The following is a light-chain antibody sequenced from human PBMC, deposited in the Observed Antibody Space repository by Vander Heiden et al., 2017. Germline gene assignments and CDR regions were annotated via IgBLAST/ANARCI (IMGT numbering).Light chain of an antibody. CDR3: SSYAGSYNLVV. Sequence: ALPHPPSPSASPGQPVTITCTRTRSDTGGYNYVAGYQQQQGEAPKLIIYEVSKRPSGVPDRFSASKSGNTASLTVTGLQADDEADYYCSSYAGSYNLVVFGGGTKLTVL. CDR2: EVS. J-gene: IGLJ3*02. V-gene: IGLV2-8*01. CDR1: RSDTGGYNY.